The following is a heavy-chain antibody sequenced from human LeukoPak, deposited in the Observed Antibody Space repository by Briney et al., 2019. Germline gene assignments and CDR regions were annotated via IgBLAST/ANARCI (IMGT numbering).Heavy chain of an antibody. V-gene: IGHV3-23*01. Sequence: GGSLRPSCAASGFTFSSYAMSWVRQAPGKGLEWVSAISGSGGSTYYADSVKGRFTISRDNSKNTLYLQMNSLRAEDTAVYYCAKGGTLYYYDSSGYLNYWGQGTLVTVSS. CDR2: ISGSGGST. CDR3: AKGGTLYYYDSSGYLNY. D-gene: IGHD3-22*01. J-gene: IGHJ4*02. CDR1: GFTFSSYA.